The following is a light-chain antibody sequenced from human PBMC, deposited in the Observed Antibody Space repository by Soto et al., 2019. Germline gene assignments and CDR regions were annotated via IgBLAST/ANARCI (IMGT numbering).Light chain of an antibody. CDR2: KVS. J-gene: IGKJ1*01. Sequence: DVVMTQSPLSLPVTLGQPASISCRSSQSLVYSDGNPSLNWFQQRPGQSPRRLIYKVSNRDSGVPDRFSGSGSGTDFTLKISRVEAEDVGVYYCMQGTHWRWTFGQGTKVEIK. CDR1: QSLVYSDGNPS. V-gene: IGKV2-30*01. CDR3: MQGTHWRWT.